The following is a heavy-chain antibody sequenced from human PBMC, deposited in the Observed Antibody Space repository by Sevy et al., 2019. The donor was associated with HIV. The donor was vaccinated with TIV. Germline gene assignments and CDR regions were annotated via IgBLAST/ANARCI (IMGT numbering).Heavy chain of an antibody. D-gene: IGHD6-13*01. CDR3: AREEGYGDAFDI. V-gene: IGHV3-23*01. CDR1: GFTFGYFA. J-gene: IGHJ3*02. CDR2: ISPNGATS. Sequence: GGSLRLSCEVSGFTFGYFAMSWVRQAPGKGLEWVSGISPNGATSHYAASVRGRFTISRDNSKNRMYLQMSSLRAEDTAQYYCAREEGYGDAFDIWGQGTLVTVSS.